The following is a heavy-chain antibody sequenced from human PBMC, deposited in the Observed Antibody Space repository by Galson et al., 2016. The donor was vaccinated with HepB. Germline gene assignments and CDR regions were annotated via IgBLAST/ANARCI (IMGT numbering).Heavy chain of an antibody. Sequence: SLRLSCAASGFTFSTYSMNWVRQAPGKGLEWVSFISITSGYKYYADSLKGRVTISRDNAKNSLYLKLNILIAEDTAVHYVSRPPEGDRRYFDLWGRGTLVTVSS. J-gene: IGHJ2*01. V-gene: IGHV3-21*01. CDR3: SRPPEGDRRYFDL. CDR1: GFTFSTYS. CDR2: ISITSGYK. D-gene: IGHD3-16*01.